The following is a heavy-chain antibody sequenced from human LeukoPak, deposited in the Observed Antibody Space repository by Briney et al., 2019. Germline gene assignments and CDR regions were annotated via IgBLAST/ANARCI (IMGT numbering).Heavy chain of an antibody. J-gene: IGHJ6*02. CDR3: FYYYYGMDV. CDR2: ISGSGSTI. V-gene: IGHV3-48*02. Sequence: GGSLRLSCAASGFTVSSNYLSRVRQAPGKGLEWVSYISGSGSTIYYADSVKGRFTISRDNAKNSLYLQMNSLRDEDTAVYYCFYYYYGMDVWGLGTTVTVSS. CDR1: GFTVSSNY.